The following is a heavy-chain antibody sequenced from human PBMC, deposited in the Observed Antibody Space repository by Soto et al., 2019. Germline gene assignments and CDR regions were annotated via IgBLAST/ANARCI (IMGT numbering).Heavy chain of an antibody. Sequence: QLQLQESGPGLVKPSETLSLTCTVSGGSISSSSYYWGWIRQPPGKGLEWIGSIYYSGSTYYNPSLKSRVTMTVDTSKNPFSLTMSSVAAADTAVYYCARRVGKYQLHGYAFDIWGQGTMVTVSS. CDR3: ARRVGKYQLHGYAFDI. CDR2: IYYSGST. J-gene: IGHJ3*02. CDR1: GGSISSSSYY. V-gene: IGHV4-39*01. D-gene: IGHD2-2*01.